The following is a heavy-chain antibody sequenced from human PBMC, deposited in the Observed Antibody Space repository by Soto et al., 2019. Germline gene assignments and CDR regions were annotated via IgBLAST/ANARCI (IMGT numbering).Heavy chain of an antibody. CDR1: SGSISSSNW. CDR3: AKAGIAVAGGWFDP. Sequence: QVQLQESGPGLVKPSGTLSLTCAVSSGSISSSNWWSWVRQPPGKVLEWIGEIYHSGSTNYNPSLKSRVTVSVDKSKNQFSLKLCSVTAADTAVYYCAKAGIAVAGGWFDPWGQGTLVTVSS. J-gene: IGHJ5*02. D-gene: IGHD6-19*01. CDR2: IYHSGST. V-gene: IGHV4-4*02.